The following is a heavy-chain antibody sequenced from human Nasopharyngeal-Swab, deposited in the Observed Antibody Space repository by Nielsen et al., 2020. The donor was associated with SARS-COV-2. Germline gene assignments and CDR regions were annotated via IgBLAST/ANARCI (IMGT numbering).Heavy chain of an antibody. V-gene: IGHV1-8*01. CDR2: MNPNSGNT. D-gene: IGHD6-6*01. Sequence: WVRQAPGQGLEWMGWMNPNSGNTGYAQKFQGRVTMTRNTSISTAYMELSSLRSEDTAVYYCARGHIAARPAWTQFYYSYYIDYWGKGTTVTVSS. J-gene: IGHJ6*03. CDR3: ARGHIAARPAWTQFYYSYYIDY.